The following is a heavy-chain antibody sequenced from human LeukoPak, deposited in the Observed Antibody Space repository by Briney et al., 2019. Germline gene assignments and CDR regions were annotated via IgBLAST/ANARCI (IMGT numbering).Heavy chain of an antibody. CDR3: ARDGKAAAYYYYMDV. V-gene: IGHV4-59*01. D-gene: IGHD6-13*01. CDR1: GGSISSYY. J-gene: IGHJ6*03. Sequence: SETLSLTCTVSGGSISSYYWSWIRQPPGKGLEWIGYIYYSGSTNYNPSLKSRVTISVDTSKNQFSLKLNSVTAADTAVYYCARDGKAAAYYYYMDVWGKGTTVTVSS. CDR2: IYYSGST.